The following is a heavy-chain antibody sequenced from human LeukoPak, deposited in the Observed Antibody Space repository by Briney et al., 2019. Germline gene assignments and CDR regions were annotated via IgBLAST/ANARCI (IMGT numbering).Heavy chain of an antibody. CDR2: IIPIFGTA. CDR1: GGTFSSYA. Sequence: ASVKVSCKASGGTFSSYAISWVRQAPGQGLEWMGGIIPIFGTANYAQKFQGRVTITADESTSTVYMELSSLRSEDTAVYYCARDSYLGNWFDPWGQGTLVTVSS. J-gene: IGHJ5*02. CDR3: ARDSYLGNWFDP. D-gene: IGHD3-3*02. V-gene: IGHV1-69*13.